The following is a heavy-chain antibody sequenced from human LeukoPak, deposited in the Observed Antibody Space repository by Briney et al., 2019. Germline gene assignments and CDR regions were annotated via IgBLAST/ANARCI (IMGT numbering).Heavy chain of an antibody. CDR1: GGSITTYY. Sequence: PSETLSLTCAVSGGSITTYYWSWLRQPPGKGLEWIGYIFYSGSTNYNPSLKSRVTLSVDTSKNQFSLRLNSVTAADTAVYYCTRGDGSVTWFDLWGQGTLVTVSS. J-gene: IGHJ5*02. CDR2: IFYSGST. D-gene: IGHD3-10*01. V-gene: IGHV4-59*01. CDR3: TRGDGSVTWFDL.